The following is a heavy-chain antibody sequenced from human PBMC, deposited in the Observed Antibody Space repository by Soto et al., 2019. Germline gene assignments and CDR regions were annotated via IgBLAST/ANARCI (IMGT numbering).Heavy chain of an antibody. Sequence: EVQLVESGGGLVNPGGSLRLSCAASGITFTYAWMTWVRQAPGRGLEWVGRVKSEAGGGTIDYAAPVKGTFTISRDDSSSKLYVQMNSLKSEDTAGYYCADVGDLTPKAVFSTWGQGKVVNVS. J-gene: IGHJ3*01. D-gene: IGHD2-2*01. CDR2: VKSEAGGGTI. V-gene: IGHV3-15*01. CDR1: GITFTYAW. CDR3: ADVGDLTPKAVFST.